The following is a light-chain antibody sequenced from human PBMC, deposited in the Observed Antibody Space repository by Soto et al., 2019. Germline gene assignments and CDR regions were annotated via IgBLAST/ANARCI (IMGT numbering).Light chain of an antibody. CDR2: EGS. CDR3: GSYAGSQV. Sequence: QSALTQPASVSGSPGQSITISCTGTSSDVGSYNLVSWYQQHPGKAPKLMIYEGSKRPSGVSNRFSGSKSGNTASLTISGRQDEDEDDYSCGSYAGSQVFGGGTKVTVL. CDR1: SSDVGSYNL. V-gene: IGLV2-23*01. J-gene: IGLJ2*01.